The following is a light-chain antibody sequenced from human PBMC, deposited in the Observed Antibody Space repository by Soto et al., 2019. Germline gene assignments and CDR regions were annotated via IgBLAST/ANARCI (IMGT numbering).Light chain of an antibody. CDR2: GTS. CDR1: QSVNSN. J-gene: IGKJ1*01. CDR3: QQYNNWPRT. V-gene: IGKV3-15*01. Sequence: EIAMTQSPATLSLSPGERATPSCRASQSVNSNLAWYQQKAGQAPRLLIYGTSTRATGIPARFSGSGSGTDFTLTISSLQFEDFAVYYCQQYNNWPRTFGQGTTGDIK.